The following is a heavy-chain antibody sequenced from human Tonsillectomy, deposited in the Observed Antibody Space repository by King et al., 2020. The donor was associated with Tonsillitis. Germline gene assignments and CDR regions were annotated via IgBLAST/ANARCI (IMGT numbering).Heavy chain of an antibody. CDR2: IKKDGTEK. CDR1: GFTFSSYC. D-gene: IGHD6-13*01. Sequence: QLVQSGGGLVQPGGSLRLSCAASGFTFSSYCMSWVRQAPGKGLEWGANIKKDGTEKYYVDSVEGRFTISRDNAKNSLYLQMNSLRAEDTAVYYCARVSSSWPNFQHWGQGALVTVSS. V-gene: IGHV3-7*01. CDR3: ARVSSSWPNFQH. J-gene: IGHJ1*01.